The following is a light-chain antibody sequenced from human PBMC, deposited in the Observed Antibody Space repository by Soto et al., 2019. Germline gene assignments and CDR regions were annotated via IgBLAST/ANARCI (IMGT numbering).Light chain of an antibody. CDR2: GAS. V-gene: IGKV3-20*01. CDR1: QSVSSSY. Sequence: EIVLTQSPGTLSLSPGERATLSCRASQSVSSSYLAWYQQKPGQAPRLLIFGASSRATGIPDRFSGSGSGTDFTLTISRLEPDDFAVYYCQQDGSSPLTFGGGPKVEI. CDR3: QQDGSSPLT. J-gene: IGKJ4*01.